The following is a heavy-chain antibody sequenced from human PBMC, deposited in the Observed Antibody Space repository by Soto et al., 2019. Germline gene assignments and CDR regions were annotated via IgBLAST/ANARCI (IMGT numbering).Heavy chain of an antibody. CDR3: AKDQVPYYYGSGSYFGGGDDY. CDR2: ISGSGGST. Sequence: GGSLRLSCAASGFTFSSYAMSWVRQAPGKGLEWVSAISGSGGSTYYADSVKGRFTISRDNSKNTLYLQMNSLRAEDTAVYYCAKDQVPYYYGSGSYFGGGDDYWGQGTLVTVSS. V-gene: IGHV3-23*01. CDR1: GFTFSSYA. J-gene: IGHJ4*02. D-gene: IGHD3-10*01.